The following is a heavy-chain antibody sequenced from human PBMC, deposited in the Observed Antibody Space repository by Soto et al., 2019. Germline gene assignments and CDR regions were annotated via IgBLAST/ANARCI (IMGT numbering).Heavy chain of an antibody. CDR2: IRGSGGIT. CDR1: GFTFSSYA. D-gene: IGHD1-26*01. J-gene: IGHJ4*02. V-gene: IGHV3-23*01. Sequence: PGGSLRLSCGASGFTFSSYAMSWVRQAPGKGLEWVSAIRGSGGITYYADSVKGRFTISRDNSKNTLYLQMDSLRAEDTAVYYCARDGVGAKVYFGYLDYWGQGALVTVSS. CDR3: ARDGVGAKVYFGYLDY.